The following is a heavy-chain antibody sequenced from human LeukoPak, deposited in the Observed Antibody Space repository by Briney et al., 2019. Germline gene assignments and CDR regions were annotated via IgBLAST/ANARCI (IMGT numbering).Heavy chain of an antibody. Sequence: GGSLRLSCAASGFTFSSYWMSWVRQAPGKGLEWVANIKQDGSEKYYVDSVKGRFTISRDNAKNSLYLQMNSLRAEDTAVYYCARDSYLVDRYYYYYGMDVWGQGTTVTVSS. CDR2: IKQDGSEK. CDR3: ARDSYLVDRYYYYYGMDV. D-gene: IGHD6-6*01. V-gene: IGHV3-7*01. CDR1: GFTFSSYW. J-gene: IGHJ6*02.